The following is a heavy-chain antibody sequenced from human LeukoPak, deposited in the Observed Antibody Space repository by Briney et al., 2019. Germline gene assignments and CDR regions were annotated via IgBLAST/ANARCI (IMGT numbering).Heavy chain of an antibody. CDR3: ARDRYYVPDY. Sequence: GGSLRLSCAASGFSFSTSWMHWFRQGPGRGLVWVSRITSDGRTTIYADSVKGRFSISRDNSRNTLFLQMNSLRADDTAVYYCARDRYYVPDYWGQGTLVTVSS. V-gene: IGHV3-74*01. CDR2: ITSDGRTT. D-gene: IGHD3-16*01. J-gene: IGHJ4*02. CDR1: GFSFSTSW.